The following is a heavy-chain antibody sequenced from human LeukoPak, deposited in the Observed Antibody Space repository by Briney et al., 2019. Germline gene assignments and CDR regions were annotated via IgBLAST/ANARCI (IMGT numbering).Heavy chain of an antibody. CDR3: ARTTTSMIRGAIIDP. Sequence: PSETLSLTCTVSGGSISSYYWNWIRQPAGKGLEWIGRIYTNGNTNYNPSLKSRVTMSVDTSNNQFSLQLRSVTAADTAVYYCARTTTSMIRGAIIDPWGQGTLVTVSS. CDR1: GGSISSYY. J-gene: IGHJ5*02. V-gene: IGHV4-4*07. CDR2: IYTNGNT. D-gene: IGHD3-10*01.